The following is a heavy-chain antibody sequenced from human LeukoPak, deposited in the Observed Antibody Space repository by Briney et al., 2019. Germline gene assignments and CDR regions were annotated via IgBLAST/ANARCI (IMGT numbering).Heavy chain of an antibody. CDR2: FTGSGSTT. J-gene: IGHJ4*02. Sequence: GGSLRLSCAASGFTFSRYEMNWVRQAPGRGLEWIPYFTGSGSTTYYADSVRGRFTISRDNAKNSLYLQMNSLRAEDTAIYYCVREKYGYFDYWGPGILVTVSS. CDR3: VREKYGYFDY. CDR1: GFTFSRYE. D-gene: IGHD2/OR15-2a*01. V-gene: IGHV3-48*03.